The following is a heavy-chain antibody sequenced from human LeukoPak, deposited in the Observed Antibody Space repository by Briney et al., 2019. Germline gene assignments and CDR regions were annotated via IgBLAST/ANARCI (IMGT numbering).Heavy chain of an antibody. J-gene: IGHJ6*03. CDR1: GYTFTSYY. Sequence: GASVKVSCKASGYTFTSYYMHWVRQAPGQGLEWMGWMNPNSGNTGYAQKFQGRVTMTRNTSISTAYMELSSLRSEDTAVYYCARDGTTYYDFWSGYYTGGGSYYYYYYMDVWGKGTTVTVSS. V-gene: IGHV1-8*02. CDR3: ARDGTTYYDFWSGYYTGGGSYYYYYYMDV. CDR2: MNPNSGNT. D-gene: IGHD3-3*01.